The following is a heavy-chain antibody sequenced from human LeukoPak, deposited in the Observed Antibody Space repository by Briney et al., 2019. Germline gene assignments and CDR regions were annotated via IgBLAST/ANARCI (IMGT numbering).Heavy chain of an antibody. CDR1: GFTFTTYW. Sequence: GGSLRLSCAASGFTFTTYWMSWVRQAPGKGLEWVSAISGSGGSTYYADSVKGRFTISRDNSKNTLYLQMNSLRAEDTAVYYCAKDGGLLAAAGLGYFQHWGQGTLVTVSS. CDR3: AKDGGLLAAAGLGYFQH. V-gene: IGHV3-23*01. J-gene: IGHJ1*01. D-gene: IGHD6-13*01. CDR2: ISGSGGST.